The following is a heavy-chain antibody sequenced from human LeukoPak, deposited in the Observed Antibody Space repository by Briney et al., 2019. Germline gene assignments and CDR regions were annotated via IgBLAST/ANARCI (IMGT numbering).Heavy chain of an antibody. J-gene: IGHJ4*02. D-gene: IGHD3-22*01. CDR3: TRYYYDGSGYYYLFDY. CDR1: GFTFSGSA. Sequence: GGSLRLSCAASGFTFSGSAMHGVRQASGKGLEWVGRIRSKTNSYATAYAASVKGRFTISRDDSKNTAYLQMNSLKTEDTAVYYCTRYYYDGSGYYYLFDYWGQGTLVTVSS. CDR2: IRSKTNSYAT. V-gene: IGHV3-73*01.